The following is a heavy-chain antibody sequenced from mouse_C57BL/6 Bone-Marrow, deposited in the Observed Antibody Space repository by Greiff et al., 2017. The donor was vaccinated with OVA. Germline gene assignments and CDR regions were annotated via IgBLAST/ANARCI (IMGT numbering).Heavy chain of an antibody. D-gene: IGHD2-3*01. Sequence: QVQLQQSGPELVKPGASVTISCKASGYSFTSYYVHWVKQRPGQGLVWIGWNYPGRGNTKYNEKFKGKATLTEDTSYSTAYMQLRSLTSEDSAVYYCARCPLYDSYYVRFAYWGQGTLVTVSA. J-gene: IGHJ3*01. CDR2: NYPGRGNT. CDR1: GYSFTSYY. CDR3: ARCPLYDSYYVRFAY. V-gene: IGHV1-66*01.